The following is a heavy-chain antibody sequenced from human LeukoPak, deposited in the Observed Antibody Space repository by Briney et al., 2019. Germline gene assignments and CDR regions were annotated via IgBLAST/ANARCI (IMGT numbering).Heavy chain of an antibody. J-gene: IGHJ4*02. D-gene: IGHD3-22*01. CDR1: GGSISSGSYY. CDR3: ARETRNYYDSIGYYLFDY. V-gene: IGHV4-61*02. CDR2: IYTSGSS. Sequence: SETLSLTCTVSGGSISSGSYYWSWIRQPAGKGLEWIARIYTSGSSNYNPSLRSRVTISLDTSKNQFSLKLSSVTAADTAIYYCARETRNYYDSIGYYLFDYWGQGTLVTVSS.